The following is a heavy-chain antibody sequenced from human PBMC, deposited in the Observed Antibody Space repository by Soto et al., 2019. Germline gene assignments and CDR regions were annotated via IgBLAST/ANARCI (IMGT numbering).Heavy chain of an antibody. J-gene: IGHJ5*02. CDR3: ARVMAAMQNWLDP. Sequence: PSETLSLTCSVSGGSISSSGYFWSWIRQPPGKGLEWIGFIYHTGTTYYNPSLRSRVTISIDTSKSQFSMKLNSVTAADTAVYYCARVMAAMQNWLDPWGQGTLVTV. V-gene: IGHV4-30-4*01. CDR1: GGSISSSGYF. CDR2: IYHTGTT. D-gene: IGHD2-2*01.